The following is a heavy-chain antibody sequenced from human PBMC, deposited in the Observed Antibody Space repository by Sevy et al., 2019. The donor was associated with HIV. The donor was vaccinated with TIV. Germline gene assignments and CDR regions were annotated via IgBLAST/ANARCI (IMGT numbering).Heavy chain of an antibody. V-gene: IGHV3-7*01. D-gene: IGHD7-27*01. CDR1: GFTFSSYW. J-gene: IGHJ6*04. CDR3: ARADAGPTGDMDV. CDR2: IKQDGSEK. Sequence: GGSLRLSCAASGFTFSSYWMSWVRQAPGKGLEWVANIKQDGSEKYYVDSVKGRFTISRDNAKNSLYLQMNGLRAEETAVYYWARADAGPTGDMDVWGKGTTVTVSS.